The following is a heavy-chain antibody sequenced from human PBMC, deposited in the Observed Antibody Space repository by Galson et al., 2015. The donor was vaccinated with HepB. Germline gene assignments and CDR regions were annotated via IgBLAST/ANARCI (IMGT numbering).Heavy chain of an antibody. D-gene: IGHD6-13*01. Sequence: SLRLSCAAFGFTFNNYAMYWVRQAPGKGLEWVAVISFDGGGKFHADSVKGRFTISRDNSKDTLYLQMNSLTAEDTAVYYCVKRLVAAAATSSRAIDYWGQGTLVTVSS. CDR3: VKRLVAAAATSSRAIDY. J-gene: IGHJ4*02. CDR1: GFTFNNYA. CDR2: ISFDGGGK. V-gene: IGHV3-30*18.